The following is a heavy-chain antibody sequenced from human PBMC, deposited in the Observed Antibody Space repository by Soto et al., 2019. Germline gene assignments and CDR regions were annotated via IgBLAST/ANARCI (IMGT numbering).Heavy chain of an antibody. V-gene: IGHV3-30*18. J-gene: IGHJ5*02. Sequence: QVQLVESGGAVVQPGRSLRLSCAASGFTFSSSGMHWVRQAPGKGLEWVAVISYDGSNKYYAGSVKGRFTISRDNSKNTLYLQMNSLRAEDTAVYYCAKDSEYSSSWYNWFDPWGQGTLVTVSS. CDR2: ISYDGSNK. D-gene: IGHD6-13*01. CDR1: GFTFSSSG. CDR3: AKDSEYSSSWYNWFDP.